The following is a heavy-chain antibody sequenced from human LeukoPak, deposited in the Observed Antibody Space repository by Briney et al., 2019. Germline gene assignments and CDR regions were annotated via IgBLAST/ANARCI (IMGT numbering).Heavy chain of an antibody. J-gene: IGHJ4*02. CDR2: INHSGST. Sequence: SETLSLTCAVYGGSFSGYYWSWIRQPPGKGLEWIGEINHSGSTNYNPSLKSRVTISVDTSKNQFSLKLSSVTAADTAVYYCARDEYYYGSANYFDYWGQGTLVTVSS. CDR3: ARDEYYYGSANYFDY. D-gene: IGHD3-10*01. CDR1: GGSFSGYY. V-gene: IGHV4-34*01.